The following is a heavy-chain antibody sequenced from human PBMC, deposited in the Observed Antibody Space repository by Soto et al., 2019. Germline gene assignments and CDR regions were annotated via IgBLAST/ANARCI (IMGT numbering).Heavy chain of an antibody. CDR2: INPNSGDT. CDR1: GYIFTGYY. CDR3: ARDLFFGGTGRWFDA. Sequence: ASRKVSYKGCGYIFTGYYIHWVRQAPGQGLEWMGWINPNSGDTNYAQKFQGWVTMTRDTSINTAYMEMGRLRCDAPAVYYCARDLFFGGTGRWFDAWGQGAPVPVS. D-gene: IGHD2-15*01. V-gene: IGHV1-2*04. J-gene: IGHJ5*02.